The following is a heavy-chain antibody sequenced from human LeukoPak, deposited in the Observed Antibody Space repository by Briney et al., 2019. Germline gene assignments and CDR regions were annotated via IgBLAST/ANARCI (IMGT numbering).Heavy chain of an antibody. Sequence: ASVKVSCKASGGTFSSYAISWVRQAPGQGLEWMGWISAYNGNTNYAQKLQGRVTMTTDTSTSTAYMELRSLRSDDTAVYYCARHTAYSSSWRWFDPWGQGTLVTVSS. CDR2: ISAYNGNT. CDR1: GGTFSSYA. D-gene: IGHD6-13*01. CDR3: ARHTAYSSSWRWFDP. V-gene: IGHV1-18*01. J-gene: IGHJ5*02.